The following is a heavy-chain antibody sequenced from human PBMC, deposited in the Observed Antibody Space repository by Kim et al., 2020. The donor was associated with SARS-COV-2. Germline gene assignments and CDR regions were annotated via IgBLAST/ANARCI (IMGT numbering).Heavy chain of an antibody. D-gene: IGHD6-6*01. CDR2: INPNSGGT. CDR1: GYTFTGYY. V-gene: IGHV1-2*02. Sequence: ASVKVSCKASGYTFTGYYMHWVRQAPGQGLEWMGWINPNSGGTNYAQKFQGRVTMTRDTSISTAYMELSRLRSDDTAVYYCARVSVWSSSSSWFDPWGQGTLVTVSS. J-gene: IGHJ5*02. CDR3: ARVSVWSSSSSWFDP.